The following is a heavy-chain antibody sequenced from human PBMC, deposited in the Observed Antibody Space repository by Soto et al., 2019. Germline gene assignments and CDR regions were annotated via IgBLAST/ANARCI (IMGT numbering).Heavy chain of an antibody. CDR2: IYPGDSDT. J-gene: IGHJ6*02. CDR3: ARNPSYYDFWSGYQNRTRGYYYGMDV. V-gene: IGHV5-51*01. D-gene: IGHD3-3*01. CDR1: GYTFTSHW. Sequence: GESLKISCKGSGYTFTSHWIGCVRQMPGKGLEWMGIIYPGDSDTRYSPSLQGQVIISADKSITTAYLQWSSLKASDTAMYYCARNPSYYDFWSGYQNRTRGYYYGMDVWGQGTTVTVSS.